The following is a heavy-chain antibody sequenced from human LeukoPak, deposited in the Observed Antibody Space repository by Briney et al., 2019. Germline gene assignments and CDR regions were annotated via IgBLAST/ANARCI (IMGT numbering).Heavy chain of an antibody. CDR3: AKDATAVIGTVYMDV. V-gene: IGHV3-NL1*01. J-gene: IGHJ6*03. CDR1: GFTFSSYG. Sequence: GGSLRLSCAASGFTFSSYGMHWVRQAPGKGLECVSLIYSGGSTYYADSVKGRFTISRDNAKNSLYLQMNSLRAEDTAVYYCAKDATAVIGTVYMDVWGKGTTVTISS. D-gene: IGHD4-11*01. CDR2: IYSGGST.